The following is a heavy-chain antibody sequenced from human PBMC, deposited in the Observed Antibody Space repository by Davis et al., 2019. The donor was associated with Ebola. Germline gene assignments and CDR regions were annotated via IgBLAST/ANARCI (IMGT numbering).Heavy chain of an antibody. J-gene: IGHJ4*02. Sequence: AASVKVSCKASGYTFTSYAMHWVRQAPGQGLEWMGMINPNDGRTIYAQKFQDRVTIAADVSTGTAYMDLSSLKSEDTAMYYCARSQAFSWLFGDWGQGTLLTVSS. CDR3: ARSQAFSWLFGD. CDR2: INPNDGRT. V-gene: IGHV1-46*01. CDR1: GYTFTSYA. D-gene: IGHD3-22*01.